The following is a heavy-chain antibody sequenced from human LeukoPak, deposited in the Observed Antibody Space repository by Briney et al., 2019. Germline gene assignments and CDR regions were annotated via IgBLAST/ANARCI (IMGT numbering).Heavy chain of an antibody. V-gene: IGHV4-59*02. Sequence: GSLRLSCAASGFTVSSNYMSWIRQPPGKGLEWIGYINYSGSTNYNPSLKSRVTISLDTSKNQFSLKLNSVTAADTAVYYCAREGAAPMYYYYMDVWGKGTTVTVSS. CDR1: GFTVSSNY. D-gene: IGHD2-2*01. CDR2: INYSGST. J-gene: IGHJ6*03. CDR3: AREGAAPMYYYYMDV.